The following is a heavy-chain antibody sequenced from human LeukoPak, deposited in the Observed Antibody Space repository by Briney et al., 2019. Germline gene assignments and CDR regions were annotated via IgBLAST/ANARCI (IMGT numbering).Heavy chain of an antibody. D-gene: IGHD4-17*01. CDR1: GGSVTGGIHW. CDR2: IYQSGTT. V-gene: IGHV4-4*02. J-gene: IGHJ4*02. Sequence: NPSETLSLTCAVSGGSVTGGIHWWRWARQAPGKGLEWIGEIYQSGTTNYKPSLKSRVTMSLDKSRNIVSLTLSSVTAADTAVYFCATYFYGDYALHYFDYWGQGVLVTVSS. CDR3: ATYFYGDYALHYFDY.